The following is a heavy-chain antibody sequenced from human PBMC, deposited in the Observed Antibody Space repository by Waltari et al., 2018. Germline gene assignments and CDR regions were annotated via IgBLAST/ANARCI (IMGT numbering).Heavy chain of an antibody. Sequence: QVQLQESGPGLVKASETLSLTCSVSGGPISGYFWSWVRKPAGKGLEWIGRIFTSGSPNYNPTLKSRGTMSLATSNNQFSLSLSSVTAADTGVYYCARHRRLRNKFYYDIDVWGQGTTVSLSS. CDR2: IFTSGSP. D-gene: IGHD3-16*01. V-gene: IGHV4-4*07. CDR1: GGPISGYF. J-gene: IGHJ6*02. CDR3: ARHRRLRNKFYYDIDV.